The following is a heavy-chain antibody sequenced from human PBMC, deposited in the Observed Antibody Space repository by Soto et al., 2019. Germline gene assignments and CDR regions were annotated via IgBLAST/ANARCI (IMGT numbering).Heavy chain of an antibody. Sequence: GGSLRLSCAASGFTFSSYAMHWVRQAPGKGLEWVAVISYDGSNKYYADSVKGRFTISRDNSKNTLYLQMNSLRAEDTAVYYCAKAGFWSGYYSLVDYWGQGTLVTVSS. V-gene: IGHV3-30-3*01. CDR2: ISYDGSNK. CDR1: GFTFSSYA. J-gene: IGHJ4*02. CDR3: AKAGFWSGYYSLVDY. D-gene: IGHD3-3*01.